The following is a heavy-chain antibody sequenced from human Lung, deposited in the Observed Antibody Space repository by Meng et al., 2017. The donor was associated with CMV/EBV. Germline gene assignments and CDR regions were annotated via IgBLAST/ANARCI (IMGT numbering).Heavy chain of an antibody. J-gene: IGHJ6*02. V-gene: IGHV1-8*02. CDR1: GYTFTSYG. Sequence: ASVXVSCKPSGYTFTSYGINWVRQATGQGLEWMGWMNPNSGNTGYAQKFQGRVTMTRNTSISTAYMELSSLRSEDTAVYYCARNPYSSPGPPSPHVHYYYYGMDVWXQGTTVTVSS. CDR3: ARNPYSSPGPPSPHVHYYYYGMDV. D-gene: IGHD6-13*01. CDR2: MNPNSGNT.